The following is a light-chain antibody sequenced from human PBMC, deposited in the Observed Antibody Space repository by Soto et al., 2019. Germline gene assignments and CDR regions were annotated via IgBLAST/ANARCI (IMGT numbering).Light chain of an antibody. CDR1: QSLLHSSGYNC. V-gene: IGKV2-28*01. CDR2: LGS. Sequence: IVMKKSPLSMPVTPGEPASISCCSSQSLLHSSGYNCLDWYLQKPWQSPQLLIYLGSNRASGVPDRVSGSGSGTDFTLKSSRVEDEDVGVYYCMQALQTPRTLGEGTSLE. CDR3: MQALQTPRT. J-gene: IGKJ2*01.